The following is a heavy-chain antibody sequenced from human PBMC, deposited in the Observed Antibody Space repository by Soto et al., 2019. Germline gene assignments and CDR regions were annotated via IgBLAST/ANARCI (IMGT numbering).Heavy chain of an antibody. Sequence: GGTLRLSCAGSGFAFSGSTIHWVRQASGKGLEWVGRIRSKANSYATAYAASVKGRFIISRDDSKTTAYLQMSSLKIEDTAVYYCFRENHFSYRGMDVCGQGTTVTVSS. J-gene: IGHJ6*02. CDR2: IRSKANSYAT. V-gene: IGHV3-73*01. CDR1: GFAFSGST. CDR3: FRENHFSYRGMDV.